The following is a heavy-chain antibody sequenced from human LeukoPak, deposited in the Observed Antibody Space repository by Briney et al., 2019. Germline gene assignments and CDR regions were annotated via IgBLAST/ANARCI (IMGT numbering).Heavy chain of an antibody. J-gene: IGHJ6*03. V-gene: IGHV3-7*01. CDR1: GFSFTSFA. CDR2: IKQDGSEK. CDR3: ASNLYGSAPYYYYMDV. Sequence: GGSLRLFCAASGFSFTSFAMTWVRQATGKGREWVANIKQDGSEKYYVDSVKGRFTIYRDNAKNSLYLQMNSLRAEDTAVYYCASNLYGSAPYYYYMDVWGKGTTVTVSS. D-gene: IGHD3-10*01.